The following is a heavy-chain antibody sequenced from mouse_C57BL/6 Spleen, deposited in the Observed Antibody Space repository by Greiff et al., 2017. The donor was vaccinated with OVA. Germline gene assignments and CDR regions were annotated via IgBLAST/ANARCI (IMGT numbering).Heavy chain of an antibody. D-gene: IGHD2-4*01. CDR1: GYTFTSYW. Sequence: QVQLQQPGAELVRPGSSVKLSCKASGYTFTSYWMHWVKQRPTQGLEWIGNIDPSDSETHYNQKFKDKATLTVDKSSSTAYMQLSSLTSEDSAVYYGAREGGYDYDVGIDYWGQGTTLTVSS. CDR3: AREGGYDYDVGIDY. V-gene: IGHV1-52*01. CDR2: IDPSDSET. J-gene: IGHJ2*01.